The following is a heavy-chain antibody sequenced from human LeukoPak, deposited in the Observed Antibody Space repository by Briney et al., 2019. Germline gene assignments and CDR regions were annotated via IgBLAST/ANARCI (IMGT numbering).Heavy chain of an antibody. Sequence: PGGSLRLSCAASGFTFSSYSMNWVRKAQGKGLEWVSSISSSSSYIYYADSVKGRFTISRDNAKNSLYLQMNSLRAEDTAVYYCARAQNCGGDCSNPVGDYWGQGTLVTVSS. CDR2: ISSSSSYI. CDR1: GFTFSSYS. J-gene: IGHJ4*02. CDR3: ARAQNCGGDCSNPVGDY. V-gene: IGHV3-21*01. D-gene: IGHD2-21*02.